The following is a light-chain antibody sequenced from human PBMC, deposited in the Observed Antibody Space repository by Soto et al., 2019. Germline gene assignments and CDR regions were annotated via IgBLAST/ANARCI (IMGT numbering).Light chain of an antibody. Sequence: EIVMTQSPATLSVSTGERATLSCRASQSVSSDLVWYQQKAGQAPRLLIYDASNRATGIPARFSGSGSGTDFTLTISSLEFGDSAVYYCQQYGSSPTWTFGQGTKVDNK. CDR3: QQYGSSPTWT. V-gene: IGKV3D-15*02. J-gene: IGKJ1*01. CDR2: DAS. CDR1: QSVSSD.